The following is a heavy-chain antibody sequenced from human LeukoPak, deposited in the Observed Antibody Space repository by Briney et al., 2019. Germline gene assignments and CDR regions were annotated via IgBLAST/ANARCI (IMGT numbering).Heavy chain of an antibody. CDR2: IWYDGSHD. D-gene: IGHD2-2*02. CDR1: GFTFSHYA. Sequence: GTSLRLSCGTSGFTFSHYAFHGVREAPGKGLEGVAVIWYDGSHDTYADSVKGRFTVSRYNSKNMLYLQMNIMRVEDTAVYFCAKEGEYCSSSGCYKRGTDYWGQGTLVSVS. V-gene: IGHV3-33*06. J-gene: IGHJ4*02. CDR3: AKEGEYCSSSGCYKRGTDY.